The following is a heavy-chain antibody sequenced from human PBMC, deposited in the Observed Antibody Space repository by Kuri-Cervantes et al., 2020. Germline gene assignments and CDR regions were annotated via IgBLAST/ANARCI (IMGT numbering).Heavy chain of an antibody. D-gene: IGHD6-13*01. CDR3: ARDKNLSVGGIAAAGFDP. CDR2: IYYSGST. J-gene: IGHJ5*02. V-gene: IGHV4-59*12. Sequence: SETLSLTCTVSGGSISSYYWSWIRQPPGKGLEWIGYIYYSGSTNYNPSLKSRVTISVDTSKNQFSLKLSSVTAADTAVYYCARDKNLSVGGIAAAGFDPWCQGTLVTVSS. CDR1: GGSISSYY.